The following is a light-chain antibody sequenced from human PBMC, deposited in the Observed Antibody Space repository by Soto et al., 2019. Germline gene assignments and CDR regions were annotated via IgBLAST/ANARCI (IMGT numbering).Light chain of an antibody. CDR1: QGISDS. Sequence: DIQMTQSPSSLSASVGDRITITCRASQGISDSLAWYQQKPGKVPKLLIYAASTLQSGVPSRFSGSGFGTDFTLPIRGLQPEDVATYYCQKYNSAPPLTFGGGTKVEIK. CDR2: AAS. J-gene: IGKJ4*01. CDR3: QKYNSAPPLT. V-gene: IGKV1-27*01.